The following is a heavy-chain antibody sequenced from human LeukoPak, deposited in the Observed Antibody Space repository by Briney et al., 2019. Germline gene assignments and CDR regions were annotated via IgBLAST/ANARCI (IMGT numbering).Heavy chain of an antibody. D-gene: IGHD3-10*01. V-gene: IGHV4-34*01. CDR3: ARHGDYYGSVPFDC. J-gene: IGHJ4*02. Sequence: SETLSLTCAVYGGSFSGYYWSWIRQPPGKGLEWIGEINHSGSTNYNPSLKSRVTISVDTSKNQFSLKLSSVTAADTAMYYCARHGDYYGSVPFDCWGQGTLVTVSS. CDR2: INHSGST. CDR1: GGSFSGYY.